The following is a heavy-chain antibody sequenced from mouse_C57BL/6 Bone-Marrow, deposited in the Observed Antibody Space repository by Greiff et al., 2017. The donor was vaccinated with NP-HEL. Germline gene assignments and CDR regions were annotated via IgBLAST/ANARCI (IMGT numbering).Heavy chain of an antibody. CDR1: GYTFTSYW. CDR3: ARSGKDYFDY. CDR2: IDPSDSYT. V-gene: IGHV1-50*01. Sequence: QVQLQQPGAELVKPGASVKLSCKASGYTFTSYWMQWVKQRPGQGLEWIGEIDPSDSYTNYNQKFKGKATLTVDTSSSTAYMQLSRLTSEDSAVYYCARSGKDYFDYWGQGTTLTVSS. J-gene: IGHJ2*01.